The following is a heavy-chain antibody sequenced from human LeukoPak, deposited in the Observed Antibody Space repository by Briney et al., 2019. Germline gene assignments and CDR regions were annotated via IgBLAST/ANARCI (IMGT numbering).Heavy chain of an antibody. CDR1: GYTFTSYD. J-gene: IGHJ5*02. V-gene: IGHV1-2*02. Sequence: ASVKVSCKASGYTFTSYDINWVRQATGQGRECMGWINPNSGGTNYAQKFQGRVTMTRDTSISTAYMELSRLRSDDTAVYYCARVTQQLVTRWFDPWGQGTLVTVSS. CDR3: ARVTQQLVTRWFDP. CDR2: INPNSGGT. D-gene: IGHD6-13*01.